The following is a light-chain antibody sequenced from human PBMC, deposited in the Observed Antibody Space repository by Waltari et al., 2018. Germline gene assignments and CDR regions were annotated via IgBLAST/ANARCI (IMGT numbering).Light chain of an antibody. J-gene: IGKJ1*01. CDR2: GAS. Sequence: DIQMTQSPSSVSASVGDTVTLTCRTSQSISNWVAWYQQKPVKAPNLLIYGASSLQSGVPPRFSGSGSGTDFTLTISGLQPEDFAKYFCQQTNSFPWTFGQGTKVEVK. V-gene: IGKV1-12*01. CDR3: QQTNSFPWT. CDR1: QSISNW.